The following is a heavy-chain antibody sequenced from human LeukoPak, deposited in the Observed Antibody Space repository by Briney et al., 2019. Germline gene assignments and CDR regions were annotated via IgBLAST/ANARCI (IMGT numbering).Heavy chain of an antibody. Sequence: SETLSLTCTVSGGSISSYYWSWIRQPPGKGLEWIGYIYYSGSTNYNPSLKSRVTISVDTSKNQFSLELSSVTAADTAVYYCARLDTGYSSSWLQHWGQGTLVTVSS. CDR1: GGSISSYY. V-gene: IGHV4-59*08. J-gene: IGHJ1*01. CDR2: IYYSGST. CDR3: ARLDTGYSSSWLQH. D-gene: IGHD6-13*01.